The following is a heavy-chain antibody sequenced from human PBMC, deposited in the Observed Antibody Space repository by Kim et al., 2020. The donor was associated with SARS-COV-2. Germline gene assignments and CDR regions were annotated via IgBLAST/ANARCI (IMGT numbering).Heavy chain of an antibody. CDR3: ARVPLGYYYDSSGYSDWYFDL. CDR1: GYSFTSYW. V-gene: IGHV5-51*01. CDR2: IYPGDSDT. D-gene: IGHD3-22*01. J-gene: IGHJ2*01. Sequence: GESLKISCKGSGYSFTSYWIGWVRQMPGKGLEWMGIIYPGDSDTRYSPSFQGQVTISADKSISTAYLQWSSLKASDTAMYYCARVPLGYYYDSSGYSDWYFDLWGRGTLVTVSS.